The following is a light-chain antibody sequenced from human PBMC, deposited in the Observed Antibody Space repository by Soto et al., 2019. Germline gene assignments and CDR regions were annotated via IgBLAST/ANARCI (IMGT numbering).Light chain of an antibody. CDR1: QSVSSSY. V-gene: IGKV3-20*01. J-gene: IGKJ2*01. Sequence: EIVLTQSPGTLSLSPGERATLSCRASQSVSSSYLAWYQQKPGQAPRLLIYGASSRATGIPDRFSGSGSGTDFTLTISRLEPEDFAVYYCQQYGSSPPYTFGQGTMV. CDR2: GAS. CDR3: QQYGSSPPYT.